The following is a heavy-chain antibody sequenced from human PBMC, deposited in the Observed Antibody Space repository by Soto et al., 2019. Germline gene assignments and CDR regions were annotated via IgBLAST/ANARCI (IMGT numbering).Heavy chain of an antibody. J-gene: IGHJ6*03. CDR3: ARTLDYGLMDV. V-gene: IGHV4-4*09. D-gene: IGHD3-16*01. CDR2: IYRSGST. CDR1: GDSVRNQY. Sequence: SETLSLTCTVSGDSVRNQYWSWIRRPPGRGLEWIGYIYRSGSTKYNPSLKSRLTISVDTSKNQFSLKLSSVTAADTAVYYCARTLDYGLMDVWRKGSTVTVSS.